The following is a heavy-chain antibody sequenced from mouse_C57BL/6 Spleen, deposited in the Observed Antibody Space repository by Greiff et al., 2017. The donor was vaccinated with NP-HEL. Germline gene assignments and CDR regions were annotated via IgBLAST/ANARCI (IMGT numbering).Heavy chain of an antibody. J-gene: IGHJ1*03. D-gene: IGHD2-4*01. CDR2: ISYDGSN. CDR1: GYSITSGYY. CDR3: AIIYYEGYFDV. V-gene: IGHV3-6*01. Sequence: EVKLMESGPGLVKPSQSLSLTCSVTGYSITSGYYWNWIRQFPGNKLEWMGYISYDGSNNYNPSLKNRISITRDTSKNQFFLKLNSVTTEDTATYYCAIIYYEGYFDVWGTGTTVTVSS.